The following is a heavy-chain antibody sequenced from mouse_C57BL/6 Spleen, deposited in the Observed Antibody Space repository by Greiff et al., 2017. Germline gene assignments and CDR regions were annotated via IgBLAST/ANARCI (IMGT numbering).Heavy chain of an antibody. V-gene: IGHV5-17*01. D-gene: IGHD1-1*01. CDR3: ASYYGSSYNWYFDV. CDR2: ISSGSSTI. CDR1: GFTFSDYG. Sequence: EVQLQESGGGLVKPGGSLKLSCAASGFTFSDYGMHWVRQAPEKGLEWVAYISSGSSTIYYADTVKGRFTISRDNAKNTLFLQMTSLRSEDTAMYYCASYYGSSYNWYFDVWGTGTTVTVSS. J-gene: IGHJ1*03.